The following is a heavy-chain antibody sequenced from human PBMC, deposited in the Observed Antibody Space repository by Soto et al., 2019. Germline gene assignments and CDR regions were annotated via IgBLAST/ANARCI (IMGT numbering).Heavy chain of an antibody. CDR3: ARGPQWLRSDNWFDP. D-gene: IGHD6-19*01. J-gene: IGHJ5*02. V-gene: IGHV4-59*02. Sequence: QVQLQESGPGLVKPSETLSLTCTVSGGSVSGYYWSWIRQPPGKGLEWIGNTHYSGTSTYNPSLKSRVIISLDTSNNQYSLRLTSVTAADTAVYYCARGPQWLRSDNWFDPWGQGTRVTVSS. CDR1: GGSVSGYY. CDR2: THYSGTS.